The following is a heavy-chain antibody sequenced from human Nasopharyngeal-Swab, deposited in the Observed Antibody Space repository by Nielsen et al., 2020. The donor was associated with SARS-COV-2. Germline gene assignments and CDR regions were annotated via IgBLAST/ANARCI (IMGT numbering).Heavy chain of an antibody. CDR2: ISWNSGST. CDR3: AKVRDGYNQGFDY. V-gene: IGHV3-9*01. CDR1: GFTFDDYA. J-gene: IGHJ4*02. Sequence: SLKISCAASGFTFDDYAMHWVRQAPGKGLEWVSGISWNSGSTGYADSVKGRFTISRDNAKNTLYLQMDSLRAEDTAVYYCAKVRDGYNQGFDYWGQGTLVTVSP. D-gene: IGHD5-24*01.